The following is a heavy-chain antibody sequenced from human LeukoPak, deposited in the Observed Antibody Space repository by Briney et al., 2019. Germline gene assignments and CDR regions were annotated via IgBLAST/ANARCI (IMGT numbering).Heavy chain of an antibody. D-gene: IGHD3-10*01. CDR3: ARIGYYGSGSYYNSGFDY. Sequence: SVKVSCKASGGTFSSYAISWVRQAPGQGLEWMGRTIPIFGTANYAQKFQGRVTITADKSTSTAYMELSSLRPEDTAVYYCARIGYYGSGSYYNSGFDYWGQGTLVTVSS. J-gene: IGHJ4*02. CDR2: TIPIFGTA. V-gene: IGHV1-69*06. CDR1: GGTFSSYA.